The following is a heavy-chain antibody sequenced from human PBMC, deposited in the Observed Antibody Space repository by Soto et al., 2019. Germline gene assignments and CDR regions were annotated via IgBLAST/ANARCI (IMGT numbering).Heavy chain of an antibody. CDR1: GFTFSSYW. J-gene: IGHJ4*02. CDR2: IKKDGSEK. D-gene: IGHD3-10*01. CDR3: ARGIYQEPSGSGSYKDY. Sequence: EVQLVESGGGLVQPGGSLRLSCAASGFTFSSYWMSWVRQAPGKGLEWVANIKKDGSEKYYVDSVKGRFTISRDNAKNSLYLQMNSLRAEDTAVYYCARGIYQEPSGSGSYKDYWGQGTQVTVSS. V-gene: IGHV3-7*03.